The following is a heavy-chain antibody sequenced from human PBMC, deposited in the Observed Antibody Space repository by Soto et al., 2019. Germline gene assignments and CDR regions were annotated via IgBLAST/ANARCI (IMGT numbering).Heavy chain of an antibody. CDR1: GFTFSSYA. V-gene: IGHV3-30-3*01. D-gene: IGHD1-26*01. CDR2: ISYDGGNK. CDR3: ARDRLGATFHYYYGMDV. J-gene: IGHJ6*02. Sequence: GGSLRLSCAASGFTFSSYAMHWVRQAPGKGLEWVAVISYDGGNKYYADSVKGRFTISRDNAKNSLYLQMNSLRAEDTAVYYCARDRLGATFHYYYGMDVWGQGTTVTVSS.